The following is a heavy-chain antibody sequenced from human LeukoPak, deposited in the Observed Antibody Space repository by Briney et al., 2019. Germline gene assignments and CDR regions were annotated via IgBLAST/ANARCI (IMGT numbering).Heavy chain of an antibody. CDR1: GGTFSSYA. V-gene: IGHV1-69*05. CDR2: IIPIFGTA. J-gene: IGHJ3*02. D-gene: IGHD3-10*01. Sequence: SVKVSCKASGGTFSSYAISWVRQAPGQGLEWMGGIIPIFGTANYAQKFQGRVTITTDTSTSTAYMELRSLRSDDTAVYYCAKKKNLLWLGKRRVFDIGAKGKMAPVS. CDR3: AKKKNLLWLGKRRVFDI.